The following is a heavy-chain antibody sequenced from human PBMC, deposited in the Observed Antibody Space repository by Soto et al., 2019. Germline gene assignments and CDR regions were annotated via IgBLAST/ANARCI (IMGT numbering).Heavy chain of an antibody. CDR1: GGSISSGDYY. Sequence: SETLSLTCTFSGGSISSGDYYWSWIRQPPGKGLEWIGYIYYSGSTYYNPSLKSRVTISVDTSKNQFSLKLSSVTAADTAVYYCARASPAVTDVWGQGTTVTVSS. J-gene: IGHJ6*02. V-gene: IGHV4-30-4*01. CDR3: ARASPAVTDV. D-gene: IGHD6-19*01. CDR2: IYYSGST.